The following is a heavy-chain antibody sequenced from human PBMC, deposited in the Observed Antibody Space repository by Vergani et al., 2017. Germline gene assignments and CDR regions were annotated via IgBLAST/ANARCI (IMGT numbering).Heavy chain of an antibody. V-gene: IGHV1-2*04. Sequence: QVQLVQSGAEVKKPGASVKVSCKASGYTFTGYYMHWVRQAPGQGLEWMGWINPNSGGTNYAQKFQGWVTVTRDKAISTAYMELSRLRSEDTAVYYCARGPNRYIVLMVYGTEYFQHWGQGTLVTVSS. CDR3: ARGPNRYIVLMVYGTEYFQH. CDR1: GYTFTGYY. J-gene: IGHJ1*01. D-gene: IGHD2-8*01. CDR2: INPNSGGT.